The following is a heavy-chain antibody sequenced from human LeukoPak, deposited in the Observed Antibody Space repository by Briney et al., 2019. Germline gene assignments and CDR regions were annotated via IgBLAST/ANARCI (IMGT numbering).Heavy chain of an antibody. J-gene: IGHJ6*02. Sequence: GGSLRLSCAASGFTFSSYSMNWVRQAPGKGLEWVSSISSSSSYIYYADSVKGRFTISRDSAKNSLYLQMNSLRAEDTAVYYCARDPPYYDILTGYYTPYGMDVWGQGTTVTVSS. V-gene: IGHV3-21*01. CDR2: ISSSSSYI. CDR3: ARDPPYYDILTGYYTPYGMDV. CDR1: GFTFSSYS. D-gene: IGHD3-9*01.